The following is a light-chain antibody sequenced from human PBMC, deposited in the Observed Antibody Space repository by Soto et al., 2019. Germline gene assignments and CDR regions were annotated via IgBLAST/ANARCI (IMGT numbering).Light chain of an antibody. CDR3: QQYNDWPLT. V-gene: IGKV3D-15*01. CDR2: GAF. CDR1: QGVTSH. J-gene: IGKJ1*01. Sequence: EIVITQSPVTLSVSPRERVTLSGRASQGVTSHLAWYQQTPGQAPSLLIYGAFTRATGIPARFSGTGSGTDFTLTISSLQSEDFALYYCQQYNDWPLTFGQGTQVDIK.